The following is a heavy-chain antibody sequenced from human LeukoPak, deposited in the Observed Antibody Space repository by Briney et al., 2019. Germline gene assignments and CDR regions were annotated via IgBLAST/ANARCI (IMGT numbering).Heavy chain of an antibody. CDR1: GFTFDDYG. CDR3: ARGENFWSGYSTSWFDP. V-gene: IGHV3-20*04. Sequence: GGSLRLSCAASGFTFDDYGMSWVRQAPGKGLEWVSGVNWNGGSTGYADSVKGRFTISRDNAKNSLYLQMNSLRAEDSALYYCARGENFWSGYSTSWFDPWGQGTLVTVSS. D-gene: IGHD3-3*01. J-gene: IGHJ5*02. CDR2: VNWNGGST.